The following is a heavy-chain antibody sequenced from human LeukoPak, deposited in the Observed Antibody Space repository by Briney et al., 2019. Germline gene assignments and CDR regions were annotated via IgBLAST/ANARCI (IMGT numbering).Heavy chain of an antibody. CDR2: ISGSGGST. CDR1: GFTFSSYA. Sequence: GGSLRLSCAASGFTFSSYAMSWVRQAPGKGLEWVSAISGSGGSTYYADSVKGRFTISRDNSKNTLYLQMNSLRAEDTAVYYCAKGRLERVVGATTANYWGQGTLVTVSS. D-gene: IGHD1-26*01. J-gene: IGHJ4*02. CDR3: AKGRLERVVGATTANY. V-gene: IGHV3-23*01.